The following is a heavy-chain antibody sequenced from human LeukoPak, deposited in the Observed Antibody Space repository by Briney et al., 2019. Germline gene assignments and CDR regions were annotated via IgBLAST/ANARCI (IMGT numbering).Heavy chain of an antibody. Sequence: GGSLRLSCAASGFTFSSYAMSWIRQAPGKGLEWVSYISSSSSYTNYADSVKGRFTISRDNAKNSLYLQMSSLRAEDTAVYYCARVVHKIHDRYSGYFSGTRQHYYFDYWGQGTLVTVSS. CDR2: ISSSSSYT. V-gene: IGHV3-11*05. CDR3: ARVVHKIHDRYSGYFSGTRQHYYFDY. D-gene: IGHD5-12*01. J-gene: IGHJ4*02. CDR1: GFTFSSYA.